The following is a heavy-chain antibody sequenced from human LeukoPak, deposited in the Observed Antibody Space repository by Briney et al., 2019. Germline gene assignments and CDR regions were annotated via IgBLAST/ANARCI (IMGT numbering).Heavy chain of an antibody. D-gene: IGHD5-24*01. V-gene: IGHV1-46*01. CDR1: GHTFTSYY. CDR3: AREGLSRDGYNLNYYYYYMDV. J-gene: IGHJ6*03. Sequence: ASVTVSFTASGHTFTSYYMHWVRQAPGQGLEWMGIINPSGGNTGYAQKFQGRVTITRNTSISTAYMELSSLRSEDTAVYYCAREGLSRDGYNLNYYYYYMDVWGKGTTVTVSS. CDR2: INPSGGNT.